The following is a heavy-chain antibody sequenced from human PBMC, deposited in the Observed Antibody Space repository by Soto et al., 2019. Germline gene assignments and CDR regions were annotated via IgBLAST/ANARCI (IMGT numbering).Heavy chain of an antibody. J-gene: IGHJ5*02. CDR3: ARHALYYYDSSGYPNWFDP. CDR1: GGSISTSTYY. Sequence: PSETLSLTCTVSGGSISTSTYYWGWVRQPPGKGLEWIGTISYSGSTYYNPSLKSRVTISVDTSKNQFSLKLSSVTAADTAVYYCARHALYYYDSSGYPNWFDPWGQGTLVTVS. V-gene: IGHV4-39*01. D-gene: IGHD3-22*01. CDR2: ISYSGST.